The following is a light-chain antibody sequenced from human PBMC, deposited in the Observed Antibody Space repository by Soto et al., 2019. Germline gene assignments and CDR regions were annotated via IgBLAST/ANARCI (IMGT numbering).Light chain of an antibody. J-gene: IGKJ1*01. CDR2: GAS. CDR3: QQYFEWPPMT. CDR1: ETVATN. Sequence: EVMPIQSPATLSMSPGERATLSCRASETVATNLAWYQQKPGQAPRLLISGASTRAAGISDRFRGGGSGTEFTLTITSLRSEDSGTYYCQQYFEWPPMTFGQGTKVDIK. V-gene: IGKV3-15*01.